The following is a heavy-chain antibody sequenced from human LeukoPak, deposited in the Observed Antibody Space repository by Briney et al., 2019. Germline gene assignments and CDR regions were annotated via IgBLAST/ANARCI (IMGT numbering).Heavy chain of an antibody. Sequence: SETLSLTCTVSGGTISTSSYYFAWIRQPPGKGLEWIGSVYYSGSTYYHPSLKSQLTISIDTSKNQFSLNLNSVTAADTAVYYCARAPSGVSFDYWGQGTLVTVSS. CDR1: GGTISTSSYY. V-gene: IGHV4-39*07. CDR2: VYYSGST. CDR3: ARAPSGVSFDY. J-gene: IGHJ4*02. D-gene: IGHD1-26*01.